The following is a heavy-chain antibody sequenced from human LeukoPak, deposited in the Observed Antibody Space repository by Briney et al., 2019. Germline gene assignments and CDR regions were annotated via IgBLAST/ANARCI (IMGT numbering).Heavy chain of an antibody. Sequence: GASVKVSCKASGYTFTGYYMHWVRQAPGQGLEWMGRINPNSGGTNYAQKFQGRVTMTRDTSIGTAYMELSRLRSDDTAVYYCARDRLYSSGWLGTNWFDPWGQGTLVTVSS. CDR2: INPNSGGT. CDR1: GYTFTGYY. CDR3: ARDRLYSSGWLGTNWFDP. D-gene: IGHD6-19*01. J-gene: IGHJ5*02. V-gene: IGHV1-2*06.